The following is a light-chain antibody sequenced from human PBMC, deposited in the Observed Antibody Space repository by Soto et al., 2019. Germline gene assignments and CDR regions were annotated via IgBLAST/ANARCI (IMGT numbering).Light chain of an antibody. CDR2: EAA. CDR1: SSDIGNYNL. J-gene: IGLJ7*01. Sequence: QSVLTQPASVSGSPGQSITISCTGTSSDIGNYNLVSWYQQHPGTAPRLLIYEAAKRPPGVSSRFSGSKSGNTASLTISGLQTEDEADYYCCSYAGTNTVLFGGGTQLTVL. CDR3: CSYAGTNTVL. V-gene: IGLV2-23*01.